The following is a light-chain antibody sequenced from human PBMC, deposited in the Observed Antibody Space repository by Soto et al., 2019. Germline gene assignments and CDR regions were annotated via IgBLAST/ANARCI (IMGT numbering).Light chain of an antibody. CDR2: GNS. J-gene: IGLJ3*02. CDR3: QSYDSSLSGWV. Sequence: QSVLTQPPSVSGAPGQRVTISCTGSSSNIGAGYDVHWYQQLPGTAPKLLIDGNSNRPSGVPDRFSGSKSVTSASLAITGLRAEAEADYYCQSYDSSLSGWVFGGGTKLTVL. CDR1: SSNIGAGYD. V-gene: IGLV1-40*01.